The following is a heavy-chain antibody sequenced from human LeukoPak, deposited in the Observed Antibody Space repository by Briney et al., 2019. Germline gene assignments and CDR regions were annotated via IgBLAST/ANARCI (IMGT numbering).Heavy chain of an antibody. CDR3: ARGDPGVVVPAAIPVFAFDI. J-gene: IGHJ3*02. CDR1: GYTFTGYY. CDR2: INPNSGGT. D-gene: IGHD2-2*01. V-gene: IGHV1-2*02. Sequence: ASVKVSCKACGYTFTGYYMHWVRQAPGQGLEWMGWINPNSGGTNYAQKFQGRVTMTRDTSISTAYMELSRLRSDDTAVYYCARGDPGVVVPAAIPVFAFDIWGQGTMVTVSP.